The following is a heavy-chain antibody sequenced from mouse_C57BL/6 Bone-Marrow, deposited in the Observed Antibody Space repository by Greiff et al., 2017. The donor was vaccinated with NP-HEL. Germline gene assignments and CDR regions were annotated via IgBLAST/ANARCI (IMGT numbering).Heavy chain of an antibody. D-gene: IGHD1-1*01. J-gene: IGHJ4*01. CDR1: GFNIKNTY. CDR2: IDPANGNT. CDR3: ARTTVVATLGVYYAMDY. V-gene: IGHV14-3*01. Sequence: VQLQQPGAELVMPGASVKLSCTASGFNIKNTYMHWVKQRPEQGLEWIGRIDPANGNTKYAPKFQGKATITADTSSNTAYLQLSSLTSEDTAIYYCARTTVVATLGVYYAMDYWGQGTSVTVSS.